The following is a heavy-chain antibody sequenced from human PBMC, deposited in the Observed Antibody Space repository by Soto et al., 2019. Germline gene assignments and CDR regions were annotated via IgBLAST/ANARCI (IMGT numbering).Heavy chain of an antibody. CDR2: ISYDGSNK. V-gene: IGHV3-30-3*01. D-gene: IGHD3-22*01. J-gene: IGHJ6*02. CDR3: AREEFGYYDSSGYYKDYYYYGMDV. Sequence: SLRLSCAASGFTFSSYAMHWVRQAPGKGLEWVAVISYDGSNKYYADSVKGRFTISRDNSKNTLYLQMNSLRAEDTAVYYCAREEFGYYDSSGYYKDYYYYGMDVWGQGTTVTVSS. CDR1: GFTFSSYA.